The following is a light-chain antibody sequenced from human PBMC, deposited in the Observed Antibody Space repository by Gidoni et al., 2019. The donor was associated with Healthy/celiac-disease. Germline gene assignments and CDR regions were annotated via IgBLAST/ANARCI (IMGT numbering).Light chain of an antibody. CDR3: QQYDNLPPLT. Sequence: DIQMTQSPSSLSASVGDRVTITCQASQDISNYLNGYQQKPGKAPKLLIYDASNLETGGPSRFSGSGSGTDFTFTISSLQPEDIATYYCQQYDNLPPLTFGGGTKVEIK. V-gene: IGKV1-33*01. J-gene: IGKJ4*01. CDR1: QDISNY. CDR2: DAS.